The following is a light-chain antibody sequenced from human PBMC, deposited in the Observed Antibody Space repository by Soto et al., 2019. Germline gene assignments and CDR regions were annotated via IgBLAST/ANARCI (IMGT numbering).Light chain of an antibody. Sequence: ESVLTQSPGTLSLSPGERATLSCRASQSVSSSYLAWYQQKPGQAPRLLIYGASSRATGIPDRFSGSGSGTDFTLTISRLEPEDFAVYYCQQYGSSIPLTFGGGTKVEIK. CDR3: QQYGSSIPLT. J-gene: IGKJ4*01. CDR1: QSVSSSY. CDR2: GAS. V-gene: IGKV3-20*01.